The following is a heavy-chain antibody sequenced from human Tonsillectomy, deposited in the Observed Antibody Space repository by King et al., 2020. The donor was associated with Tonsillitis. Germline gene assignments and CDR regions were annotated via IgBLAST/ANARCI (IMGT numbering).Heavy chain of an antibody. CDR1: GYIFTSYG. V-gene: IGHV1-18*01. J-gene: IGHJ5*02. CDR3: ARSLSSSWTNWFDP. Sequence: QLVQSGDEVKKPGASVKVSCKASGYIFTSYGISWVRQAPGQGPEWMGWMSPFNDRTKMAQKLQGRITLTTDTPTTTAYMELRGLRSDDTAVYYCARSLSSSWTNWFDPWGQGTLVAVSS. D-gene: IGHD6-13*01. CDR2: MSPFNDRT.